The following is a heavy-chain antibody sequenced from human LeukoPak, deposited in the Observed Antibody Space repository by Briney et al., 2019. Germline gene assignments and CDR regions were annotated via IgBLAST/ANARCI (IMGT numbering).Heavy chain of an antibody. CDR2: IYSGGST. CDR1: GFTVSSNY. CDR3: ARGQGLQLKSGSDY. Sequence: GGSLRLSCAASGFTVSSNYMSWVRQAPGKGLEWVSVIYSGGSTYYADSVKGRFTISRDNSKNTLYLQMNSPRAEDTAVYYCARGQGLQLKSGSDYWGQGTLVTVSS. V-gene: IGHV3-66*01. D-gene: IGHD5-24*01. J-gene: IGHJ4*02.